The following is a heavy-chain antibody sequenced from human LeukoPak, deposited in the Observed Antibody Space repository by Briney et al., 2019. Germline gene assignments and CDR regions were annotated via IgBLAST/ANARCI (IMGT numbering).Heavy chain of an antibody. J-gene: IGHJ4*02. Sequence: PGRSLRLSCAASGFTFSSYGMHWVRQAPGKGLEWVSYISGSSSAKYYAESVKGRFTISRDNAKNSLFLQMNSLRAEDTAVYYCTRGISRGYSFDYWGQGTLVTVSS. CDR3: TRGISRGYSFDY. CDR2: ISGSSSAK. V-gene: IGHV3-48*04. D-gene: IGHD3-22*01. CDR1: GFTFSSYG.